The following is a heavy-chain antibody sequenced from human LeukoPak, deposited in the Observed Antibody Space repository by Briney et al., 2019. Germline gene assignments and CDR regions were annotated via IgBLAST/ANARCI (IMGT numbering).Heavy chain of an antibody. Sequence: GGSLRLSCAGSGITLSLYWMSWVRQAPGKGLEWVGRIKSKTDGGTTDYAAPVKGRFTISRDDSKNTLYLQMNSLKTEDTAVYYCTTGGYGGQFDYWGQGTLVTVSS. J-gene: IGHJ4*02. V-gene: IGHV3-15*01. CDR1: GITLSLYW. D-gene: IGHD5-12*01. CDR2: IKSKTDGGTT. CDR3: TTGGYGGQFDY.